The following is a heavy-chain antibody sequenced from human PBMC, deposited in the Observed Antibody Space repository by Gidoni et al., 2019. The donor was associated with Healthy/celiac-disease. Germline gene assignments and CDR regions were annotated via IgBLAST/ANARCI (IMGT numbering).Heavy chain of an antibody. CDR1: GFTFSSYW. Sequence: EVQLVESGGGLVQPGGSLRLSCAASGFTFSSYWMSWVRQAPGKGLEWVANIKQDGSEKYYVDSVKGRFTISRDNAKNSLYLQMNSLRAEDTAVYYCAREQALYSYYGMDVWGQGTTVTVSS. CDR2: IKQDGSEK. J-gene: IGHJ6*02. CDR3: AREQALYSYYGMDV. V-gene: IGHV3-7*05.